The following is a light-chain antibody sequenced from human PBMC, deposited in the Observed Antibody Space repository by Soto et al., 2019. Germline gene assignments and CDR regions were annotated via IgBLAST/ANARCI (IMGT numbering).Light chain of an antibody. CDR2: AAS. V-gene: IGKV3-20*01. Sequence: EIVLTQSPVTPSLSPGERAALSLSAGQSVSSRYLAWYQQNPGQAPRLRIYAASSRATGIPDRFSGSGSGTDFTLTISRLEPEDFAVYYCQQYGSSPRITVGQGTRLEIK. J-gene: IGKJ5*01. CDR1: QSVSSRY. CDR3: QQYGSSPRIT.